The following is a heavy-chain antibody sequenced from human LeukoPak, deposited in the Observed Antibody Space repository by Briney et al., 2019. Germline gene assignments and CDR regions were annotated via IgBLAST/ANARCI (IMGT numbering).Heavy chain of an antibody. D-gene: IGHD6-13*01. CDR1: GGSFSGYY. Sequence: PSETLSLTCAVYGGSFSGYYWSWIRQPPGKGLEWIGEINHSGSTNYNPSLKSRVTISVDTSKNQFSLKLSSVTAADTAVYYCARSGAGVAAAGTFLDYWGQGTLVTVSS. CDR2: INHSGST. V-gene: IGHV4-34*01. CDR3: ARSGAGVAAAGTFLDY. J-gene: IGHJ4*02.